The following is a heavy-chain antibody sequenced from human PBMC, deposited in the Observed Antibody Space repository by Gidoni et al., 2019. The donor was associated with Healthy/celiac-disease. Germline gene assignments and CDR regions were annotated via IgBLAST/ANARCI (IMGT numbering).Heavy chain of an antibody. J-gene: IGHJ3*02. CDR1: GFTVSGNS. V-gene: IGHV3-53*02. Sequence: EVQLVETGGGLIQPGGSLSLSCAASGFTVSGNSVSWVRPAPGRGWGGVSVIVSGGTTYYADSVKSRFTISRDNSKNTLYLQMNSLRAEDTAVYYCARARFGEFFGAFDIWGQGTMVTVSS. CDR3: ARARFGEFFGAFDI. CDR2: IVSGGTT. D-gene: IGHD3-10*01.